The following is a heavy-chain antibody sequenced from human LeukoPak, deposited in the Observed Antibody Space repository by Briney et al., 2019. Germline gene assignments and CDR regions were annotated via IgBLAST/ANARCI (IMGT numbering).Heavy chain of an antibody. Sequence: PSETLSLTCTVSGGSINSSNYYWGWIRQPPGKGLEWIGSIYYSGSTYYNPSLKSRVTISVDTSKNQFSLKLSSVTAADTAVYYCARQGKGTREYFDYWGQGTLVTVSS. J-gene: IGHJ4*02. CDR2: IYYSGST. D-gene: IGHD3-10*01. CDR3: ARQGKGTREYFDY. CDR1: GGSINSSNYY. V-gene: IGHV4-39*01.